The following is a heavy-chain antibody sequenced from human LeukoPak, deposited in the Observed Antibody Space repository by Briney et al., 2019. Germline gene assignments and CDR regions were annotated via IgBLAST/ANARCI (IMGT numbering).Heavy chain of an antibody. D-gene: IGHD3-22*01. J-gene: IGHJ4*02. CDR3: ARDLNTYYYDSSGYLTFDY. Sequence: PGGSLRLSCAASGFTFSAYSMNWVRQAPGKGLEWVSYISSSSSTIYYADSVKGRFTMSRDNAKNSLYLQMNSLRAEDTAVYYCARDLNTYYYDSSGYLTFDYWGQGTLVTVSS. CDR1: GFTFSAYS. V-gene: IGHV3-48*01. CDR2: ISSSSSTI.